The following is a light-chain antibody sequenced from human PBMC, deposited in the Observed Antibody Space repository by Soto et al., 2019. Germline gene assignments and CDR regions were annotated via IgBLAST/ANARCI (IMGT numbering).Light chain of an antibody. CDR1: ETISTW. Sequence: DIQMTQSPSTLSAFVGDRVTITCRASETISTWLAWYQQKPGKAPKLLIYKASNEESGVPSRFSGSGSGTDFSITISSLQADDFATYYHQHYNIYSTFGQGTKLEIK. J-gene: IGKJ1*01. CDR3: QHYNIYST. CDR2: KAS. V-gene: IGKV1-5*03.